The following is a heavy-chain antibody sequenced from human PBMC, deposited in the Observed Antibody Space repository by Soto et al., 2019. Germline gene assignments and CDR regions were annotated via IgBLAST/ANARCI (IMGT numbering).Heavy chain of an antibody. CDR2: IYHSGST. CDR3: AREITMIVGGDAFDI. CDR1: GYSISSGYY. V-gene: IGHV4-38-2*02. J-gene: IGHJ3*02. Sequence: SETLSLTCAVSGYSISSGYYWGCIRQPPGKGLEWIGSIYHSGSTYYNPSLKSRVTISVDTSKNQFSLKLSSVTAADTAVYYCAREITMIVGGDAFDIWGQGTMVTV. D-gene: IGHD3-22*01.